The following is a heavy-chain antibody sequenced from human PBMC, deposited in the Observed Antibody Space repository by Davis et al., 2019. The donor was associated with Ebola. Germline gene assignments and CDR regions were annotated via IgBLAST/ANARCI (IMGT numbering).Heavy chain of an antibody. CDR2: LAMGGFT. D-gene: IGHD1-20*01. CDR3: AKYNWNAYFDY. V-gene: IGHV3-53*01. CDR1: GLTVSSNY. J-gene: IGHJ4*02. Sequence: PGGSLRLSCAASGLTVSSNYMSWVRQAPGEGLEWVPILAMGGFTNYAVSVRGRFTMSRDTSKNTVYLHMDSLRVEDTAVYYCAKYNWNAYFDYWGQGTLVAVAS.